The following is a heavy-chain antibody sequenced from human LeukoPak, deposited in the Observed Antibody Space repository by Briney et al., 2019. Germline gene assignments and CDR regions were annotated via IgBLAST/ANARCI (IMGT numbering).Heavy chain of an antibody. V-gene: IGHV1-2*02. CDR2: INPNSGGT. CDR3: ARMSGSGSYNNLNFDY. CDR1: GYTFTGSY. J-gene: IGHJ4*02. Sequence: ASVKVSCKASGYTFTGSYMHWVRQAPGQGLEWMGWINPNSGGTNYAQKFQGRVTMTRDTSISTAYMELSRLRSDDTAVYYCARMSGSGSYNNLNFDYWGQGTLVTVSS. D-gene: IGHD3-10*01.